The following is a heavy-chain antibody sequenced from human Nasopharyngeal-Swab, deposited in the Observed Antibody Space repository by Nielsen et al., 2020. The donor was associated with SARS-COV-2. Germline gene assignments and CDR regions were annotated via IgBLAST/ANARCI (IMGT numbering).Heavy chain of an antibody. D-gene: IGHD1-26*01. J-gene: IGHJ4*02. V-gene: IGHV4-30-2*01. Sequence: SQTLSLTCAVSGGPITSGGYSWSWLRQPPGKGLEWIGYIYYSGCTHYNPSPKSRHTISVDRSKNQFSLKLNSVTAADTAVYCCAREGNSGFHYWGQGTLVTVSA. CDR2: IYYSGCT. CDR1: GGPITSGGYS. CDR3: AREGNSGFHY.